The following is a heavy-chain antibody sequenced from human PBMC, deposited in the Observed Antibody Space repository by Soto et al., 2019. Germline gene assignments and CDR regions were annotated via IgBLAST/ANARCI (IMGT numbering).Heavy chain of an antibody. Sequence: QVQLVQSGAEVKKPGASVKVSCKASGYTFTGYYMHWVRQAPGQGLEWMGWINHNSGGTNYAQKFQGRVTMTRDTSISTAYMELSRLRSDDTAVYYCARDGSRGYDFDYWGQGTLVTVSS. V-gene: IGHV1-2*02. J-gene: IGHJ4*02. CDR2: INHNSGGT. CDR1: GYTFTGYY. CDR3: ARDGSRGYDFDY. D-gene: IGHD5-12*01.